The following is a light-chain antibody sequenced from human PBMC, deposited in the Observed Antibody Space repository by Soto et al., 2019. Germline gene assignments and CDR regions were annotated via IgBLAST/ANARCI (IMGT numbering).Light chain of an antibody. CDR3: QQYNNWPPYT. CDR1: QSVSSN. J-gene: IGKJ2*01. V-gene: IGKV3-15*01. Sequence: EIVMTQSPATLSVSPGERATLSCRASQSVSSNLAWYQQKPGQAPRLIIYGASKRATGIPDRFSGSGSGTEFTLTITSLQSEDFVVYYCQQYNNWPPYTFGQGTKLEIK. CDR2: GAS.